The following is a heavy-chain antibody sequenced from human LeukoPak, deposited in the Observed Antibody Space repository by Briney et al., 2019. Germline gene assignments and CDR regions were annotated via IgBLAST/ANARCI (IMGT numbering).Heavy chain of an antibody. CDR1: EFTFSSYG. V-gene: IGHV3-23*01. Sequence: GGSLRLSCAASEFTFSSYGMSWVRQAPGKGLEWVSSISGSGGSTQYADSVQGRFAISRDNSKNTLYLQMNSLRVEDTAMYFCARDPNGDYIGTFDMWGRGTMVTVSS. CDR2: ISGSGGST. J-gene: IGHJ3*02. D-gene: IGHD4-17*01. CDR3: ARDPNGDYIGTFDM.